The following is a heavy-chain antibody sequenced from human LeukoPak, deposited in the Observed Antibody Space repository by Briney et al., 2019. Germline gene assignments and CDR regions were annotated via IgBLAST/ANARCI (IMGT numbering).Heavy chain of an antibody. D-gene: IGHD6-19*01. V-gene: IGHV3-13*01. CDR2: IGTAGDT. J-gene: IGHJ5*02. Sequence: PGGSLRLSCAASGFTLSSYDMHWVRQATGKGLEWVSAIGTAGDTYYPGSVKGRFTISRGNAKNSLYLQMNNLRAEDTAVYYCARGYSSGWCPWGQGTLVTVSS. CDR3: ARGYSSGWCP. CDR1: GFTLSSYD.